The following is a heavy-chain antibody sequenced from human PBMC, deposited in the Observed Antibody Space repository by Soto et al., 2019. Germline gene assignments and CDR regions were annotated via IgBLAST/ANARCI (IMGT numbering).Heavy chain of an antibody. Sequence: QVQLVESGGGVVQPGRSLRLSCAASGFTFSSYAMHWVRQAPGKGLEWVAVISYDGSNKYYADSVKGRFTISRDNSKNTLYLQMNSLRAEDTAVYYCASLSVGAPASHAFDIWGQGTMVTVSS. CDR2: ISYDGSNK. V-gene: IGHV3-30-3*01. CDR1: GFTFSSYA. J-gene: IGHJ3*02. D-gene: IGHD1-26*01. CDR3: ASLSVGAPASHAFDI.